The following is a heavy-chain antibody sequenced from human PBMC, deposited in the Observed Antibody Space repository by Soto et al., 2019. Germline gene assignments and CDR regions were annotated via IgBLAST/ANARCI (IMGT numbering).Heavy chain of an antibody. CDR2: INHSGST. D-gene: IGHD6-19*01. CDR1: GGSFSGYY. Sequence: PSETLSLTCAVYGGSFSGYYWSWIRQPPGKGLEWIGEINHSGSTNYNPSLKSRVTISVDTSKNQFSLKLSSVTAADTAVYYCARSIAVALDLWGQGTKVTVSS. CDR3: ARSIAVALDL. J-gene: IGHJ6*02. V-gene: IGHV4-34*01.